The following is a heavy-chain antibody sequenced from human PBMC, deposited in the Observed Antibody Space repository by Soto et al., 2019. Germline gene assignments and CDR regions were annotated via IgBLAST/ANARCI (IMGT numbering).Heavy chain of an antibody. CDR2: IIPIFGTA. CDR3: ARGAGYYDSSGPSPFGAAFDI. D-gene: IGHD3-22*01. CDR1: GGTFSSYA. J-gene: IGHJ3*02. Sequence: QVQLVQSGAEVKKPGSSVKVSCKASGGTFSSYAISWVRQAPGQGLEWMGGIIPIFGTANYAQKFQGRVTITAVKSTSTAYMELSSLRSEDTAVYYCARGAGYYDSSGPSPFGAAFDIGGQGTMVTVSS. V-gene: IGHV1-69*06.